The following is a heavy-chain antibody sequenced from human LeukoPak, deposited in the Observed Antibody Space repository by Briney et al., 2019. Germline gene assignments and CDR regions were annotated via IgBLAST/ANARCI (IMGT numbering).Heavy chain of an antibody. Sequence: ASVKVSCKASGFTFTSSAMQWVRQARGQRLEWIGWIVVGSGNTNYAQKFQERATITRDMSTSTAYMELSSLRSEDTAVYYCALQDYDFWSGSDYWGQGTLVTVSS. J-gene: IGHJ4*02. V-gene: IGHV1-58*02. CDR2: IVVGSGNT. D-gene: IGHD3-3*01. CDR3: ALQDYDFWSGSDY. CDR1: GFTFTSSA.